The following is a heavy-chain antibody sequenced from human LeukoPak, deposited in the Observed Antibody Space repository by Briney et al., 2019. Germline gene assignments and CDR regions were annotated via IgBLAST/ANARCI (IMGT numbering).Heavy chain of an antibody. D-gene: IGHD3-10*01. J-gene: IGHJ6*02. V-gene: IGHV4-59*08. CDR3: ARLPARGYYGSGSYCYYYYGMDV. CDR2: IYYSGST. Sequence: SETLSLTCTVSGGSISSYYWSWIRQPPGKGLEWIGYIYYSGSTNYNPSLKSRVTISVDTSKNQFSLKLSSVTAADTAVYYCARLPARGYYGSGSYCYYYYGMDVWGQGTTVTVSS. CDR1: GGSISSYY.